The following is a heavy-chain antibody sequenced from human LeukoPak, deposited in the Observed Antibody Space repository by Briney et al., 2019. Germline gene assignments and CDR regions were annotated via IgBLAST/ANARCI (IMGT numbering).Heavy chain of an antibody. Sequence: ASVKVPCKASGYTFTSYGISWVRQAPGQGLEWMGWISAYNGNTNYAQKLQGRVTMTTDTSTSTAYMELRSLRSDDTAVYYCARDLGLLAYCGGDCYSSLDYWGQGTLVTVSS. CDR2: ISAYNGNT. D-gene: IGHD2-21*02. CDR1: GYTFTSYG. V-gene: IGHV1-18*01. CDR3: ARDLGLLAYCGGDCYSSLDY. J-gene: IGHJ4*02.